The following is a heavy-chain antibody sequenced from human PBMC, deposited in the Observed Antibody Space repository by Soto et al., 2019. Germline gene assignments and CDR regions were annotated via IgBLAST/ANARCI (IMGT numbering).Heavy chain of an antibody. CDR1: GFTFSSYA. V-gene: IGHV3-13*01. Sequence: EVQLVESGGGLVKPGGSLRLSCAASGFTFSSYAMNWVRQATGEGLEWVSAIETAGDKFYLGSVKGRFTXXXENXXXSXXXXXXXXXXXXXAXXXXXXGRLAXGXLDAWXKGXXVTV. CDR2: IETAGDK. J-gene: IGHJ6*03. D-gene: IGHD1-1*01. CDR3: XXGRLAXGXLDA.